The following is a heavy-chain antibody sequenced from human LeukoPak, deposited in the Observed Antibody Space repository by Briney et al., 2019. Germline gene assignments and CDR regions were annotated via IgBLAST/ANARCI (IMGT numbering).Heavy chain of an antibody. V-gene: IGHV3-20*04. CDR3: AREGDSSGYYYVYYFDY. CDR1: GFTFDDYG. D-gene: IGHD3-22*01. Sequence: GGSLRLSCAASGFTFDDYGMSWVRLAPGKGLEWVSGINWNGGSTGYADSVKGRFTISRDNAKNSLYLQMNSLRAEDTALYYCAREGDSSGYYYVYYFDYWGQGTLVTVSS. CDR2: INWNGGST. J-gene: IGHJ4*02.